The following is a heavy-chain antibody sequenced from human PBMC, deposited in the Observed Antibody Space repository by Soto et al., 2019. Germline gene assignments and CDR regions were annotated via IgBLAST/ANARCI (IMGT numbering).Heavy chain of an antibody. D-gene: IGHD3-22*01. V-gene: IGHV3-33*01. J-gene: IGHJ4*02. CDR2: IWYDGSNK. CDR3: ARDKNYYDSSGYFDY. CDR1: GFTFSSYG. Sequence: QVQLVESGGGVVQPGRSLRLSCAASGFTFSSYGMHWVRQAPGKGLEWVAVIWYDGSNKYYADSVKGRFTISRDNSKNTLYLRMNSLRAEDTAVYYCARDKNYYDSSGYFDYWGQGTLVTVSS.